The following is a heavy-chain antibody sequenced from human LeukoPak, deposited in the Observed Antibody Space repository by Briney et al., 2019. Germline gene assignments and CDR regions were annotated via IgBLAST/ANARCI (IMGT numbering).Heavy chain of an antibody. J-gene: IGHJ4*02. V-gene: IGHV3-23*01. CDR3: ARDPTHTHEDRYFDY. CDR1: GFSFSSYV. CDR2: TSGGGGTT. Sequence: GGSLRLSCVASGFSFSSYVMSWVRQAPGKGLEWVSATSGGGGTTYYADSVKGRFTISRDNSKNTLYLQMNSLRSEDTAVYYCARDPTHTHEDRYFDYWGQGTLVTVSS.